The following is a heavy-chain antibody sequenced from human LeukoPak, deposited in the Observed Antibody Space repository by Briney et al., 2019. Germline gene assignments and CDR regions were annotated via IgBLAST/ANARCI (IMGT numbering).Heavy chain of an antibody. CDR1: GYASNAYG. CDR2: ISGYNYNT. Sequence: ASVKVSCKPSGYASNAYGISWVRQAPGRGLEWLGWISGYNYNTNYAQMFRGRVTMTIDTSTITAYMESRSLTSDDTAVYYCARDKSVATAPRHPFDYWGQGTLITVSS. CDR3: ARDKSVATAPRHPFDY. J-gene: IGHJ4*02. V-gene: IGHV1-18*01. D-gene: IGHD5-12*01.